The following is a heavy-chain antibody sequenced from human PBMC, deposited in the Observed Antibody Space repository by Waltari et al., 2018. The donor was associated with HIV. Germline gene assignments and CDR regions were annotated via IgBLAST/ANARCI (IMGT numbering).Heavy chain of an antibody. D-gene: IGHD2-15*01. Sequence: EVQLVESGGGLVQPGGSLRLSCAASGLTFSKYWKHWVRQAPGKGLVWVSRISGDGSSTTYADSVKGRFTISRDNPKNTLYLQMNSLRVEDTAVYYCVREVVVAATWWFDPWGQGTLVTVSS. J-gene: IGHJ5*02. CDR1: GLTFSKYW. V-gene: IGHV3-74*01. CDR2: ISGDGSST. CDR3: VREVVVAATWWFDP.